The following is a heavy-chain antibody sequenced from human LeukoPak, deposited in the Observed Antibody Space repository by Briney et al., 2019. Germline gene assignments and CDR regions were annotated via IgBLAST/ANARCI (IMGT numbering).Heavy chain of an antibody. D-gene: IGHD4-17*01. Sequence: GASVKVSCKASGYTFTSYGICAVREAPGQGLEWMGWISAYNGNTNYAQKLQGRVTMTTDTSTSTAYMELRSLRSDDTAVYYCASWVSYGDYDYWGQGTLVTVSS. CDR2: ISAYNGNT. CDR1: GYTFTSYG. J-gene: IGHJ4*02. CDR3: ASWVSYGDYDY. V-gene: IGHV1-18*01.